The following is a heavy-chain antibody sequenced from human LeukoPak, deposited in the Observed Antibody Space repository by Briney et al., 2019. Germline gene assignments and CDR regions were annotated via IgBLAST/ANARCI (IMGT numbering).Heavy chain of an antibody. V-gene: IGHV4-39*01. CDR1: GGSTSSTSYY. J-gene: IGHJ4*02. D-gene: IGHD2-15*01. Sequence: SETLSLTCTVSGGSTSSTSYYWGWIRQPPGKDLEWIGSIYSSGSTYYNPSLKSRVTISIDTSKNQFSLKLSSVPATDTAMYYCARHEAFYRHCLGGTCPLDYWGQGTLVIVSS. CDR3: ARHEAFYRHCLGGTCPLDY. CDR2: IYSSGST.